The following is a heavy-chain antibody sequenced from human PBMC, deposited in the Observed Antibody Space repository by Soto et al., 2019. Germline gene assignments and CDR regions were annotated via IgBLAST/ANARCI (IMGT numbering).Heavy chain of an antibody. Sequence: QVQLVQSGAEVKKPGSSVKVSCKASGGTFSSYAISWVRQAPGQGLEWMGGIIPIFGTANYAQKFQGRVTITADEATSTAYMELSSLRSEDTAVYYCARSGYEMATISEFDYWGQGTLVTVSS. CDR1: GGTFSSYA. J-gene: IGHJ4*02. CDR2: IIPIFGTA. V-gene: IGHV1-69*01. D-gene: IGHD5-12*01. CDR3: ARSGYEMATISEFDY.